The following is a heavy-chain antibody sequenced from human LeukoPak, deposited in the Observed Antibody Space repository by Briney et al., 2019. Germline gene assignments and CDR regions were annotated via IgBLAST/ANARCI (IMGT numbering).Heavy chain of an antibody. CDR1: GFTFSSYS. J-gene: IGHJ4*02. CDR2: ISSSSSYI. CDR3: ATAGDYDILTGYYPADY. Sequence: GGSLRLSCAASGFTFSSYSMNWVRQAPGKGLEWVSSISSSSSYIYYADSVKGRFTISRDNAKNSLYLQMNSLRAEDTAVYYCATAGDYDILTGYYPADYWGQGTLVTVSS. D-gene: IGHD3-9*01. V-gene: IGHV3-21*01.